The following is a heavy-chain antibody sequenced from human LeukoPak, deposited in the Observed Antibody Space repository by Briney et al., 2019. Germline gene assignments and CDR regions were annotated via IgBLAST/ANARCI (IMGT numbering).Heavy chain of an antibody. Sequence: ASETLSLTCTVSGGSFSNYYWSWIRQPPGKGLEWIGYIYYSESTNYNPSLKSRVTISVDTSKNQFSLKLSSVTAADTAVYYCARVGCSSTSCYARDYYYYYMDVWGKGTTVTISS. CDR2: IYYSEST. CDR1: GGSFSNYY. CDR3: ARVGCSSTSCYARDYYYYYMDV. V-gene: IGHV4-59*01. J-gene: IGHJ6*03. D-gene: IGHD2-2*01.